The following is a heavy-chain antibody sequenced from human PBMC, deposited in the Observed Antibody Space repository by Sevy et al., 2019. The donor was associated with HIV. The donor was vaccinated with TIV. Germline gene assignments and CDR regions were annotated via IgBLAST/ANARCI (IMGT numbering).Heavy chain of an antibody. CDR1: GFTFSDYY. CDR2: ISSSGSTI. V-gene: IGHV3-11*01. D-gene: IGHD4-17*01. CDR3: ASGIVDYVARFDY. J-gene: IGHJ4*02. Sequence: GGSLRLSCAASGFTFSDYYMSWIRQAPGKGLEWVSYISSSGSTIYYADSVKGRFTISRDNAKYSLYLQMNSPRAEDTAVYSSASGIVDYVARFDYWGQGTLVTVSS.